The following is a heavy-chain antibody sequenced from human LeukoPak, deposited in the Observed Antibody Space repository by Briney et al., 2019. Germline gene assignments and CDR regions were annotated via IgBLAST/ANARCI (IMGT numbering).Heavy chain of an antibody. V-gene: IGHV3-30*02. CDR2: IRYDGSDK. CDR1: GFTFSSSG. J-gene: IGHJ4*02. D-gene: IGHD4-11*01. CDR3: AKYTYSKYDIDY. Sequence: PGGSLRLSCAASGFTFSSSGMHWVRQAPGKGLEWVAFIRYDGSDKYYADSVKGRFTISRDNSKNTLYLQMNSLRAEDTAAYYCAKYTYSKYDIDYWGQGTLVTVSS.